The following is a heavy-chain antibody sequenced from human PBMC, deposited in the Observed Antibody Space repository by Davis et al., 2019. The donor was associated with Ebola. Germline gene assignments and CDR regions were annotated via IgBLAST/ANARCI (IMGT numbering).Heavy chain of an antibody. CDR1: GFTFADYA. D-gene: IGHD3-3*01. V-gene: IGHV3-43*02. Sequence: GESLKISCAASGFTFADYAMHWVRQAPGKGLEWVSLISGDGGSTYYADSVKGRFTISRDNSKNSLYLQMNSLRTEDTALYYCAKGETYYDFWSGSPTYGMDVWGQGTTVTVSS. CDR2: ISGDGGST. J-gene: IGHJ6*02. CDR3: AKGETYYDFWSGSPTYGMDV.